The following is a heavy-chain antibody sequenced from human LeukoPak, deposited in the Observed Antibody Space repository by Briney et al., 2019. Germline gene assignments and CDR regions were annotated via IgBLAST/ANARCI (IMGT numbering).Heavy chain of an antibody. CDR1: GYSFTSYW. D-gene: IGHD2-15*01. CDR3: ARRGYCSGGGCHSIAFDI. V-gene: IGHV5-51*01. CDR2: IYPHDSDT. J-gene: IGHJ3*02. Sequence: GESLKISCKGSGYSFTSYWVAWVRQMPGKGLEWMGIIYPHDSDTRHSPSFQGQVTISADKSISTAYLQWSSLKASDTAMYYCARRGYCSGGGCHSIAFDIWGQGTMVTVSS.